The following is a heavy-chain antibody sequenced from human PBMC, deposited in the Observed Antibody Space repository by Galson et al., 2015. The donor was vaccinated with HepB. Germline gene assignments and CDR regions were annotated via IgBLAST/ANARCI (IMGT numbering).Heavy chain of an antibody. D-gene: IGHD1-14*01. CDR1: GFSFSSYA. J-gene: IGHJ6*03. V-gene: IGHV3-30-3*01. Sequence: SLRLSCAASGFSFSSYAMHWVRQAAGKGLEWVAVISYDGSNKYYADSVKGRFTISRDNSKNTLYLQMNSLRSEDTAVYYCARGPTGQYGEVYYYYYMDVWGKGTTVTVSS. CDR2: ISYDGSNK. CDR3: ARGPTGQYGEVYYYYYMDV.